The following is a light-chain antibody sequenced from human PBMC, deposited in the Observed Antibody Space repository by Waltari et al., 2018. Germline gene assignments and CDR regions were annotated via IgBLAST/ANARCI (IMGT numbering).Light chain of an antibody. CDR2: NIF. CDR1: SSNIRAGYD. V-gene: IGLV1-40*01. J-gene: IGLJ3*02. CDR3: QSYDNRLYGTRV. Sequence: QSVLTQPPSVSGAPGHRVTIPCTGSSSNIRAGYDLHLYQRLPGAAPKLLIYNIFNRPSGVPDRFSGSKSGMSASLAITGLQAEDEADYYCQSYDNRLYGTRVFGGGTKLTVL.